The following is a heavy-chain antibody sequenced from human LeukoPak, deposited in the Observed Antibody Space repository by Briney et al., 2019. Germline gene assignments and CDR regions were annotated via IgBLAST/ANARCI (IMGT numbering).Heavy chain of an antibody. V-gene: IGHV3-11*06. CDR2: ISSSSSYT. CDR3: ARGGADYVIGY. J-gene: IGHJ4*02. D-gene: IGHD4-17*01. CDR1: GFTFSDYY. Sequence: GGSLRLSCAASGFTFSDYYMSWIRQAPGKGLEWISFISSSSSYTNYADSVKGRFTISRDNTKNSLYLQMNNLPAEDTAVYYCARGGADYVIGYWGQGTLVTVSS.